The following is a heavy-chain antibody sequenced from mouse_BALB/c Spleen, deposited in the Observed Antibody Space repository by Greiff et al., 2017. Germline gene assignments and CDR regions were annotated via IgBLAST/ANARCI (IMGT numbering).Heavy chain of an antibody. Sequence: EVKLMESGGGLVQPGGSRKLSCAASGFTFSSFGMHWVRQAPEKGLEWVAYISSGSSTIYYADTVKGRFTISSANPKNTLFLQMTSLRSEDTAMYYCAKGGTNWDRESAMDYWGQGTSVTVSS. J-gene: IGHJ4*01. D-gene: IGHD4-1*01. CDR1: GFTFSSFG. CDR2: ISSGSSTI. V-gene: IGHV5-17*02. CDR3: AKGGTNWDRESAMDY.